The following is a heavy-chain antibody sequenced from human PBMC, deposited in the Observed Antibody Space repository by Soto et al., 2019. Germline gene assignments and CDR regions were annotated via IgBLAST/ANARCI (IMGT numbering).Heavy chain of an antibody. J-gene: IGHJ3*02. CDR1: VYTFTSYY. CDR3: AHAVVTGDAFDI. CDR2: INPSGGST. V-gene: IGHV1-46*01. D-gene: IGHD5-18*01. Sequence: ASVKVSCKASVYTFTSYYMHGVRQAPGQGLEWMGIINPSGGSTSYAQKFQGRVTMTRDTSTSTVYMEMSSLRYAATAVYYCAHAVVTGDAFDIWGQGTLVTVSS.